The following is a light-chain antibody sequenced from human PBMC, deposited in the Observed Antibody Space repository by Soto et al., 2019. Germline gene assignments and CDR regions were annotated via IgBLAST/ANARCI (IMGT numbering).Light chain of an antibody. V-gene: IGLV1-40*01. CDR2: GNS. Sequence: QSVLTQPPSVSGAPGQRVTISCTGSSSNIGAGYDVHWYQQLPGTAPKLLIYGNSNRPSGVPDRFSGSKSGTSASLSITGLQAEHEADYYCHSYDSSLSGVVFGGGTKLTVL. CDR1: SSNIGAGYD. CDR3: HSYDSSLSGVV. J-gene: IGLJ2*01.